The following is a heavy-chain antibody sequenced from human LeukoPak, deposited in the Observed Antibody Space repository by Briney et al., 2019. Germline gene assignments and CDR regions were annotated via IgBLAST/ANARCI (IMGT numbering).Heavy chain of an antibody. CDR3: ARVSPTVTTSDYYYYMDV. D-gene: IGHD4-17*01. CDR2: FYYSGTT. V-gene: IGHV4-59*01. CDR1: GGSISSYY. Sequence: SETLSLTCTVSGGSISSYYWSWIRQPPGKGLEWIGYFYYSGTTNYNPSLKSRITISVDTSKNQFSLKLSSVTAADTAVYYCARVSPTVTTSDYYYYMDVWGKGTTVTVSS. J-gene: IGHJ6*03.